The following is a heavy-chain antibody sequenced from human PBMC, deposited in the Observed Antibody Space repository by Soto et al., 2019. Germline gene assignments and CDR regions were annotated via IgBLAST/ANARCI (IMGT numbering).Heavy chain of an antibody. CDR3: PIIGAGLDH. J-gene: IGHJ4*02. V-gene: IGHV3-74*01. CDR1: GFPFSSYW. CDR2: INSDGSST. D-gene: IGHD6-13*01. Sequence: PGGSLRLSCAASGFPFSSYWMHWVRQVPGKGLVWISRINSDGSSTSYADSVKGRFTVSRDNAKNTLYLQMTSLRAEDTAVYYCPIIGAGLDHWGQGTLVTAPQ.